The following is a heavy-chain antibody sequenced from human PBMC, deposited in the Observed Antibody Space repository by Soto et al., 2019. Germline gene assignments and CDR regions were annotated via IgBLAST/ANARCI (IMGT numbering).Heavy chain of an antibody. Sequence: HVQLQESGPGLVKPSETLSLTCTISGGSIINYYWNWIRQPPGKGLEWIGYIYYSGNTNYNPSLKSRVAISVDRSTNQFSLKLTSVTAADTAVYFCARDGRLMLRGFSFYTGMDVWGQGTTVTVSS. CDR1: GGSIINYY. D-gene: IGHD3-10*01. CDR2: IYYSGNT. V-gene: IGHV4-59*01. CDR3: ARDGRLMLRGFSFYTGMDV. J-gene: IGHJ6*02.